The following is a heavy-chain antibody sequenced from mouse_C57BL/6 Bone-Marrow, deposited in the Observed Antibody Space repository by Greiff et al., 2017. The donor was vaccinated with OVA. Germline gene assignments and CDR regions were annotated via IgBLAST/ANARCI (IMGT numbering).Heavy chain of an antibody. J-gene: IGHJ4*01. D-gene: IGHD2-1*01. CDR1: GYTFTSYW. CDR3: ARRHGNYAMDY. V-gene: IGHV1-72*01. Sequence: QVQLKQPGAELVKPGASVKLSCKASGYTFTSYWMHWVKQRPGRGLEWIGRIDPNSGGTKYNEKFKSKATLTVDKPSSTAYMQLSSLTSEDSAVYYCARRHGNYAMDYWGQGTSVTVSS. CDR2: IDPNSGGT.